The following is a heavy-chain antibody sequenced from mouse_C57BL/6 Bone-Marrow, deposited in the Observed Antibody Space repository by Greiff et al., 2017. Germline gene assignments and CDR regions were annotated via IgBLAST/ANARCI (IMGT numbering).Heavy chain of an antibody. CDR3: TRYRSNYASWFAY. V-gene: IGHV1-15*01. J-gene: IGHJ3*01. Sequence: VQLQQSGAELVRPGASVTLSCKASGYTFTDYEMHWVKQTPVHGLEWIGAIDPETGGTAYNQKFKGKAILTADKSSSTAYMELRSLTSEDSAVYYCTRYRSNYASWFAYWGQGTLVTVSA. D-gene: IGHD2-5*01. CDR1: GYTFTDYE. CDR2: IDPETGGT.